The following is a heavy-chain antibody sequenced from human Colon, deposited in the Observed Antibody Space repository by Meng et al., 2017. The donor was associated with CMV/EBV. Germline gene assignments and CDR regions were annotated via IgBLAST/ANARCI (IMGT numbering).Heavy chain of an antibody. CDR2: ISASSGGYI. J-gene: IGHJ5*02. D-gene: IGHD2-21*02. Sequence: GGFLRPSCATSGFTFGSYSMNWVRQAPGKGLEWVSTISASSGGYIYYADSVKGRFTISRDNANNSLYLQMNSLRAEDTAVYYCSRGGLATAQSRTRQTWFDPWGQGILVTVSS. V-gene: IGHV3-21*01. CDR3: SRGGLATAQSRTRQTWFDP. CDR1: GFTFGSYS.